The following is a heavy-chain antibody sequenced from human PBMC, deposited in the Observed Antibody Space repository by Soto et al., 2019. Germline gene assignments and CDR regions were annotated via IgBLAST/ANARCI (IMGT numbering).Heavy chain of an antibody. CDR3: ARDWGRDGCFDY. CDR2: IYYSGST. V-gene: IGHV4-31*03. Sequence: QVQLQESGPGLVKPSQTLSLIRPVSGGSISSGGYYWSWIRQHPGQGLEWIGYIYYSGSTYYNPSLKSRVTISVDTSKKQFSLKLTSVTAADTAVYYCARDWGRDGCFDYWGQGTLVTVSS. D-gene: IGHD3-16*01. CDR1: GGSISSGGYY. J-gene: IGHJ4*02.